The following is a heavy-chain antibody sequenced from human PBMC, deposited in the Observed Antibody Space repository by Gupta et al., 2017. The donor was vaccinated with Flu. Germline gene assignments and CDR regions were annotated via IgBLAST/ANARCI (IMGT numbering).Heavy chain of an antibody. J-gene: IGHJ3*02. CDR1: GGSFSGYY. V-gene: IGHV4-34*01. Sequence: QVQLQQWGAGLLKPSETLSLTCAVYGGSFSGYYWSWIRQPPGKGLEWIGEINHSGSTNYNPSLKSRVTISVDTSKNQCSLKLSSVTAADTAVYYCARGNSGSYPMLHAFDIWGQGTMVTVSS. D-gene: IGHD3-10*01. CDR3: ARGNSGSYPMLHAFDI. CDR2: INHSGST.